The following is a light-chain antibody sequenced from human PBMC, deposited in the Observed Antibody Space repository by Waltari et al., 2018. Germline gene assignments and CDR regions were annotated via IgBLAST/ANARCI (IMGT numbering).Light chain of an antibody. V-gene: IGKV3-15*01. J-gene: IGKJ1*01. Sequence: ELVMTQSQATLSVSPGERTTLPCRASQSISSNLVWYQQKTGQAPRLLIYGASTRAAGIPARFSGSGSGTEFTLTISSLQSEDFAVYYCQHYSNWPPWTFGQGTRVEIK. CDR2: GAS. CDR3: QHYSNWPPWT. CDR1: QSISSN.